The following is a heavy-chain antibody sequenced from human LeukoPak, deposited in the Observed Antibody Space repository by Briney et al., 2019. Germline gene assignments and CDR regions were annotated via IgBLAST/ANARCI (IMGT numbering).Heavy chain of an antibody. V-gene: IGHV1-2*02. Sequence: ASVKVSCKASGYSFTGFYLHWVRQAPGQGLEWMGWINPNSGGTDSAQKFQGRVTMTRDASTSTVYMELSSLTSDDTAVYYWSRVEMFTNFQFYYFDLWGPGTLVIVSS. D-gene: IGHD5-24*01. J-gene: IGHJ4*02. CDR3: SRVEMFTNFQFYYFDL. CDR2: INPNSGGT. CDR1: GYSFTGFY.